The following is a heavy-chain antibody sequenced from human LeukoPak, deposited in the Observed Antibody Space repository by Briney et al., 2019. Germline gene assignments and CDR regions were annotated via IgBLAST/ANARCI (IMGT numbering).Heavy chain of an antibody. D-gene: IGHD5-24*01. Sequence: GASVKVSCKASGGTFSSYAISWVRQAPGQGLEWMGGIIPIFGTANYAQKFQGRVTITADKSTSTAYMELSSLRSEDTAVYYCAREDGDGYNYFDYWGQGTLVTVSS. CDR3: AREDGDGYNYFDY. CDR1: GGTFSSYA. J-gene: IGHJ4*02. V-gene: IGHV1-69*06. CDR2: IIPIFGTA.